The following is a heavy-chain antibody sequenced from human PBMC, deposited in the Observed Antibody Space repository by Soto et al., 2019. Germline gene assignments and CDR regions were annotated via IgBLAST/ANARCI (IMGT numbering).Heavy chain of an antibody. J-gene: IGHJ4*02. CDR1: GGTFSSYA. CDR2: IIPIFGTA. D-gene: IGHD3-9*01. CDR3: ARAETRSELRYFDWSPYYFDY. Sequence: GASVKVSCKASGGTFSSYAISWVRQAPGQGLEWMGGIIPIFGTANYAQKFQGRVTITADKSTSTAYMELSSLRSEDTAVYYCARAETRSELRYFDWSPYYFDYWGQGTLVTVSS. V-gene: IGHV1-69*06.